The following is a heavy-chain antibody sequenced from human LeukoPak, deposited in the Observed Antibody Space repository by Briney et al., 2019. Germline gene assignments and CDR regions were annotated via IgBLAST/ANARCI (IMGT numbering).Heavy chain of an antibody. Sequence: SETLSLTCAVYGGSFSGYYWSWIRQPPGKGLEWIGETNHSGSTNYNPSLKSRVTISVDTSKNQFSLKLSSVTAADTAVYYCARGRYYDFWSGYYSGYYFDYWGQGTLVTVSS. D-gene: IGHD3-3*01. V-gene: IGHV4-34*01. CDR3: ARGRYYDFWSGYYSGYYFDY. CDR2: TNHSGST. J-gene: IGHJ4*02. CDR1: GGSFSGYY.